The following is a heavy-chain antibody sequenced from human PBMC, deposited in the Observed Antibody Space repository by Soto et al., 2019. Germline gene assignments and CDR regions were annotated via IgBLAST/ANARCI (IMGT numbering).Heavy chain of an antibody. CDR3: ARSPITMVRGVISIRWFDP. Sequence: ASVKVSCKASGYTFTSYGISWVRQAPGQGLEWMGWISAYDGNTNYAQKLQGRVTMTTDTSTSTAYMELRSLRSDATAVYYCARSPITMVRGVISIRWFDPWGQGTLVTVSS. J-gene: IGHJ5*02. CDR1: GYTFTSYG. V-gene: IGHV1-18*01. D-gene: IGHD3-10*01. CDR2: ISAYDGNT.